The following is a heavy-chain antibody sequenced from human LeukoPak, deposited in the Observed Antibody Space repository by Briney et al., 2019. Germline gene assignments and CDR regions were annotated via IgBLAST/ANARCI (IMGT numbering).Heavy chain of an antibody. CDR3: ARDWYQLPTPEGPRYYYYGMDV. CDR2: IVVGSGNT. CDR1: GFTFTSSA. J-gene: IGHJ6*02. Sequence: GASVKVSCKASGFTFTSSAVQWVRQARGQRLEWIGWIVVGSGNTNYAQKFQERVTITRDMSTSTAYMELSSLRSEDTAVYYCARDWYQLPTPEGPRYYYYGMDVWGQGTTVTVSS. V-gene: IGHV1-58*01. D-gene: IGHD2-2*01.